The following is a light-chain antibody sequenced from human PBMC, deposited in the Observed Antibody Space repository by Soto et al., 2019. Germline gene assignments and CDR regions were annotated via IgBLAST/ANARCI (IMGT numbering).Light chain of an antibody. J-gene: IGKJ5*01. CDR2: LGS. Sequence: DIVMTQSPLSLPVTPGEPASISCRSSQSLLHSNGYNYLDWYLQKPGQSPQLLIYLGSNRASGVPDRFSGSGSGTDFTLKTSRLEADDVGVYYCMQSLQTPITFGQGTRLEIK. V-gene: IGKV2-28*01. CDR3: MQSLQTPIT. CDR1: QSLLHSNGYNY.